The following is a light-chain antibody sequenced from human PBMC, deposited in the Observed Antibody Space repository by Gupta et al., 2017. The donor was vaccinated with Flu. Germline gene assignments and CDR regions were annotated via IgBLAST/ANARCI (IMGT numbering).Light chain of an antibody. CDR1: QRVTSY. Sequence: PASLSLSPGERAILSCRASQRVTSYLAWYQQKPGQPPRPLIFDASNRAPGVPARFTGSGSETDFTLTITSLEPQDSAVYYCQQRSAWALTFGPGTRLEI. J-gene: IGKJ5*01. V-gene: IGKV3-11*01. CDR3: QQRSAWALT. CDR2: DAS.